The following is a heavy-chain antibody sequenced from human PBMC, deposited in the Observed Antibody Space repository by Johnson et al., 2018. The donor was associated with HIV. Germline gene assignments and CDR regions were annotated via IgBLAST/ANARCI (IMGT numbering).Heavy chain of an antibody. D-gene: IGHD3-3*01. Sequence: VQLVESGGGLVQPGGSLRLSCVASGFSFSSYPMHWVRQAPGRGLEYVARVTNNGDSTYYGNAVEGRFTISRDNSKNTRYLQMDSLRAEDTGVYYCASDYNFWSGRPDSFDVWGQGTTVTVSS. V-gene: IGHV3-64*01. J-gene: IGHJ3*01. CDR3: ASDYNFWSGRPDSFDV. CDR1: GFSFSSYP. CDR2: VTNNGDST.